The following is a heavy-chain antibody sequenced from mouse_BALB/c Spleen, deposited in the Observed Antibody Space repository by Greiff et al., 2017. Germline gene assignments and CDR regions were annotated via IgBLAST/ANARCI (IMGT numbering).Heavy chain of an antibody. D-gene: IGHD1-1*01. Sequence: QVQLQQPGAELVKPGASVKLSCKASGYTFTSYWMHWVKQRPGQGLEWIGEIDPSDSYTNYNQKFKGKATLTVDKSSSTAYMQLSSLTSEDSAVYYCARSPYYGRDYWGQGTTLTVSS. CDR1: GYTFTSYW. V-gene: IGHV1-69*02. CDR2: IDPSDSYT. J-gene: IGHJ2*01. CDR3: ARSPYYGRDY.